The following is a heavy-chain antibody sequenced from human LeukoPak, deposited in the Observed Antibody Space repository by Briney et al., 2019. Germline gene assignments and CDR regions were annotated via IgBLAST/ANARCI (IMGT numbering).Heavy chain of an antibody. CDR3: ARGGIGYCSSTSCDRFDP. CDR2: IYYSGST. V-gene: IGHV4-59*08. Sequence: SETLYPTCTVPGGSIRSYFWSWIPQPPGKGLGWSVYIYYSGSTNYKPSLKSRVTISVDTSKNQSTLKLSSVSAADTGVYYCARGGIGYCSSTSCDRFDPWGQGTLVTVYS. CDR1: GGSIRSYF. J-gene: IGHJ5*02. D-gene: IGHD2-2*02.